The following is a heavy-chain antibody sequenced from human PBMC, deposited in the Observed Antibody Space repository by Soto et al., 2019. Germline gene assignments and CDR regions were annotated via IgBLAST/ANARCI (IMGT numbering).Heavy chain of an antibody. V-gene: IGHV1-69*13. CDR1: GGTFSSYA. J-gene: IGHJ4*02. D-gene: IGHD3-22*01. CDR3: ARSKHPYHRFYYDSSGYLLLDY. Sequence: GASVKVSCKASGGTFSSYAISWVRQAPGQGLEWMGGIIPIFGTANYAQKFQGRVTITADESTSTAYMELSSLRSEDTAVYYCARSKHPYHRFYYDSSGYLLLDYWGQGTLVTVSS. CDR2: IIPIFGTA.